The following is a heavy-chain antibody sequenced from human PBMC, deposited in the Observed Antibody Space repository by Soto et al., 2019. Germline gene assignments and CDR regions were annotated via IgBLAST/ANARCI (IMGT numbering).Heavy chain of an antibody. Sequence: LCCASCEGAVIGYERNWLRQNPEKGLEWVSYISSIGSSIYYADSVKGRFTISRDNAKNSVYLQMNSLRAEDTAVYYCARDTWAGGGSLPFHYWGAGPLV. D-gene: IGHD2-15*01. V-gene: IGHV3-48*03. J-gene: IGHJ4*02. CDR2: ISSIGSSI. CDR3: ARDTWAGGGSLPFHY. CDR1: EGAVIGYE.